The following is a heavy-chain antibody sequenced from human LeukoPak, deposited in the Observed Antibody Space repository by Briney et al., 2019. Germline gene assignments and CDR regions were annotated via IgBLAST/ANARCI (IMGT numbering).Heavy chain of an antibody. D-gene: IGHD3-3*01. J-gene: IGHJ6*04. V-gene: IGHV1-69*05. CDR3: ASDLRYDFWSGYMDV. Sequence: ASVKVSCKASGGTFSSYAISWVRQAPGQGLEWMGGIIPIFGTANYAQKFQGRVTIITDESTSTAYMELSSLRSEDTVVYYCASDLRYDFWSGYMDVWGKWTTVTVSS. CDR1: GGTFSSYA. CDR2: IIPIFGTA.